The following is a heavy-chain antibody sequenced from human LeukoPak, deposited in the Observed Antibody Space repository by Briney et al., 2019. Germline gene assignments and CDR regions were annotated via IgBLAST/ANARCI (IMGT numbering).Heavy chain of an antibody. CDR2: ISSSSSTL. J-gene: IGHJ4*02. V-gene: IGHV3-48*01. Sequence: GGSLRLSCAASGFTFSSYNMNWVRQAPGKGLEWLSYISSSSSTLYYADSVKGRFTISRDNSKNTLFLQMNSLRAEDTAVYYCAREAVTRNYFDYWGQGTLVTVSS. D-gene: IGHD4-17*01. CDR3: AREAVTRNYFDY. CDR1: GFTFSSYN.